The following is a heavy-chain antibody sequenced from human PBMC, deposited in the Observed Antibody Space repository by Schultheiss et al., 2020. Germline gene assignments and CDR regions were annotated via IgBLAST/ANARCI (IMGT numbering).Heavy chain of an antibody. CDR1: GFTFSSYG. V-gene: IGHV3-30*19. Sequence: GGSLRLSCAASGFTFSSYGMHWVRQAPGKGLEWVAVISYDGSNKYYADSVKGRFTISRDNSKNTLYLQMNSLRAEDTAVYYCARDYYGMDVWGQGTTVTVSS. CDR2: ISYDGSNK. J-gene: IGHJ6*02. CDR3: ARDYYGMDV.